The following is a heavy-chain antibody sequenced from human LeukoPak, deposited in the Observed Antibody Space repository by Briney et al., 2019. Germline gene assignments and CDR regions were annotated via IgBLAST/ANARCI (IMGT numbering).Heavy chain of an antibody. CDR2: ISWNSVTI. CDR3: VRGKQDFDY. V-gene: IGHV3-9*01. D-gene: IGHD3-10*01. J-gene: IGHJ4*02. CDR1: GFTFEEYA. Sequence: TGGSLRLSCEASGFTFEEYAMHWVRRPPGKGLEWVSGISWNSVTITYADSVKGRFTISRDNAKNTLYLQMNSLRAEDTAVYYCVRGKQDFDYWGQGTLVTVSS.